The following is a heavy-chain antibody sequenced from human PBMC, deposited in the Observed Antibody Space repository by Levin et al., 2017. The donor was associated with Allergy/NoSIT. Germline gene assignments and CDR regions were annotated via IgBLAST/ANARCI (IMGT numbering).Heavy chain of an antibody. Sequence: ASVKVSCKASGYTFTGYYMHWVRQAPGQGLEWMGWINPNSGGTNYAQKFQGWVTMTRDTSISTAYMELSRLRSDDTAVYYCARASGPTEYSSSSSEYFQHWGQGTLVTVSS. CDR1: GYTFTGYY. J-gene: IGHJ1*01. V-gene: IGHV1-2*04. CDR3: ARASGPTEYSSSSSEYFQH. CDR2: INPNSGGT. D-gene: IGHD6-6*01.